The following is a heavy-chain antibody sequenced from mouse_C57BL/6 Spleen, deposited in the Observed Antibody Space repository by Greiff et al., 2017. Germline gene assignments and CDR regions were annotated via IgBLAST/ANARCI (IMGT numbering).Heavy chain of an antibody. Sequence: EVKLMESGGDLVKPGGSLKLSCAASGFTFSSYGMSWVRQTPDKRLEWVATISSGGSYTYYPDSVKGRFTISRDNAKNTLYLQMSSLKSEDTAMYYCARHYYGSSEDYFDYWGQGTTLTVSS. CDR1: GFTFSSYG. CDR2: ISSGGSYT. CDR3: ARHYYGSSEDYFDY. J-gene: IGHJ2*01. V-gene: IGHV5-6*01. D-gene: IGHD1-1*01.